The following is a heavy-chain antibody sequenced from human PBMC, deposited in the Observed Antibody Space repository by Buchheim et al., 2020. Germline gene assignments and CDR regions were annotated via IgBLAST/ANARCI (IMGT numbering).Heavy chain of an antibody. CDR2: ISHSGTT. V-gene: IGHV4-59*01. Sequence: QVQLQESGPGLVKPSETVSLICTISGGSISSNYWSWIRQPPGKGPEWIGYISHSGTTNYNPSLKSRVTISIDTSNNQFSLKLNSVTAADTAVYYCARGDSTIWHWFDPWGQGTL. D-gene: IGHD6-13*01. CDR3: ARGDSTIWHWFDP. CDR1: GGSISSNY. J-gene: IGHJ5*02.